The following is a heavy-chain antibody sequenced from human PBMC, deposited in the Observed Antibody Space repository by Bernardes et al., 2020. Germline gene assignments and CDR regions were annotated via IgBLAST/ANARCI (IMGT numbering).Heavy chain of an antibody. CDR2: IGPKKGHV. Sequence: ASMKVSCRASGYTFTDYSITWVRQAPGQGLQWMGWIGPKKGHVNYAQNLQGRVTMTTDTSTSTTYMELRSLRSDDTAVYYCARAGVCTSISCYERWLDLWGQGTLVTVSS. V-gene: IGHV1-18*04. CDR1: GYTFTDYS. D-gene: IGHD2-2*01. J-gene: IGHJ5*02. CDR3: ARAGVCTSISCYERWLDL.